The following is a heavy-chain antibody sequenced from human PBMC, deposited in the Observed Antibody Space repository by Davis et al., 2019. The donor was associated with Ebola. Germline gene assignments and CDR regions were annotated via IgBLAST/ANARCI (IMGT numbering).Heavy chain of an antibody. Sequence: PGGSLRLSCAASGFSITTYPMNWVRQAPGKGLEWVSALSGSGASPYYADSVKGRFTISRDNPKNTLYLQMTSLRAEDTAVYYCANGNYDSSGYWGYWFDPWGQGTLVTVSS. CDR1: GFSITTYP. D-gene: IGHD3-22*01. CDR2: LSGSGASP. CDR3: ANGNYDSSGYWGYWFDP. J-gene: IGHJ5*02. V-gene: IGHV3-23*01.